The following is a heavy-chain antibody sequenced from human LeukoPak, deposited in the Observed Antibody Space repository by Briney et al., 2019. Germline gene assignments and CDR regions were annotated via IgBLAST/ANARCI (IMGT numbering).Heavy chain of an antibody. J-gene: IGHJ3*02. V-gene: IGHV4-30-4*01. CDR2: IYNSGST. D-gene: IGHD3-10*01. Sequence: SETLSLTCSVPGGSISSGDYYWNWIRQSPGKGLEWIGYIYNSGSTYYNPSLKSRVTISIDTSKNQFSLRLNSVTAADTAVYYCATYDFNMVRGVLHAFDIWGRGAMVTVSS. CDR3: ATYDFNMVRGVLHAFDI. CDR1: GGSISSGDYY.